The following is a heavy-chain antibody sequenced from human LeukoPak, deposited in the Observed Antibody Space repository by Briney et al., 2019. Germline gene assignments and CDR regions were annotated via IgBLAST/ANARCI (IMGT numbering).Heavy chain of an antibody. Sequence: GGSLRLSSAASGFTFSSYAMSWVRQAPGKGLEWVSAISGSGGSTYYADSVKGRFTISRDNSKNTLYLQMNSLRAEDTAVYYCAKAGQTTGYSSSFFYWGQGTLVTVSS. CDR2: ISGSGGST. CDR1: GFTFSSYA. V-gene: IGHV3-23*01. D-gene: IGHD6-13*01. J-gene: IGHJ4*02. CDR3: AKAGQTTGYSSSFFY.